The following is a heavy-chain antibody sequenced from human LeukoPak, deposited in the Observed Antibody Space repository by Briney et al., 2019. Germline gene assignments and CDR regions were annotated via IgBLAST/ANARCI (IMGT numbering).Heavy chain of an antibody. J-gene: IGHJ5*02. Sequence: ASVKVSCKASGYTFTGYYMHWVRQAPGQGLGWMGWINPNSGGTNYAQKFQGRVTMTRDTSISTAYMELSRLRSDDTAVYYCARGTTIFGVVIIRFDPWGQGTLVTVSS. CDR1: GYTFTGYY. CDR2: INPNSGGT. D-gene: IGHD3-3*01. CDR3: ARGTTIFGVVIIRFDP. V-gene: IGHV1-2*02.